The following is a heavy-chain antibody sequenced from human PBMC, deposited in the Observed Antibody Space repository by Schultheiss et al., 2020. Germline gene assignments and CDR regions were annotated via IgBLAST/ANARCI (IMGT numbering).Heavy chain of an antibody. J-gene: IGHJ4*02. CDR1: RGSISSHY. Sequence: QTLSLTCTVSRGSISSHYWSWIRQHPGKGLVWIGYIYYSGSTYYNPSLKSRVTISVDTSKNQISLKLSSVTAADTAVYYCARGGYSAYARTLAYWGQGTLVTVSS. CDR3: ARGGYSAYARTLAY. V-gene: IGHV4-31*03. CDR2: IYYSGST. D-gene: IGHD5-12*01.